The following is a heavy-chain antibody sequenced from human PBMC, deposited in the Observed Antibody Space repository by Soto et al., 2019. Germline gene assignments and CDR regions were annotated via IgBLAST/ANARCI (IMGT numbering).Heavy chain of an antibody. CDR1: GFTFNHYT. V-gene: IGHV3-21*01. Sequence: EVQLVESGGGLVKPGGSLRLSCAASGFTFNHYTMNWVRQAPGKGLEWVSSIRGSTSHIYYADSVKGRFTISRDNAKNSLFLQMNSLRAEDTAVYYCARAFSSGYNPDAFDIWGQGTRVTVSS. CDR3: ARAFSSGYNPDAFDI. CDR2: IRGSTSHI. D-gene: IGHD3-22*01. J-gene: IGHJ3*02.